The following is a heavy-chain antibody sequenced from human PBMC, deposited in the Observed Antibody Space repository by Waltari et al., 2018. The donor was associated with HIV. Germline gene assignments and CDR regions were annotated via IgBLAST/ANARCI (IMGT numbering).Heavy chain of an antibody. V-gene: IGHV3-23*01. J-gene: IGHJ4*02. CDR1: EYTFSTYA. CDR3: VKGVTYDILTGYSPLDS. D-gene: IGHD3-9*01. CDR2: ISGDGTAT. Sequence: EAQLLESGGGLVRPGRSLRLSCAASEYTFSTYACSRVRQAPGKGLEWVSSISGDGTATYYADSVKGRLTISRDNSNNTLYLQMNNLRGGDTAVYYCVKGVTYDILTGYSPLDSWGQGTLVTVSS.